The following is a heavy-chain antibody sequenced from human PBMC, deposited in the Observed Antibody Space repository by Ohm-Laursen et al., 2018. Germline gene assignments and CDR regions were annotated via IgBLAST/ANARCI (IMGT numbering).Heavy chain of an antibody. CDR3: ARSRVRGSHYYYYGMDV. CDR2: IYYSGST. D-gene: IGHD3-10*01. Sequence: TLSLTCTVSGGSISSYYWSWIRQPPGKGLEWIGYIYYSGSTNYNPSLKSRVTISVDTSKNQFSLKLSSVTAADTAVYYCARSRVRGSHYYYYGMDVWGQGTTVTVSS. V-gene: IGHV4-59*01. J-gene: IGHJ6*02. CDR1: GGSISSYY.